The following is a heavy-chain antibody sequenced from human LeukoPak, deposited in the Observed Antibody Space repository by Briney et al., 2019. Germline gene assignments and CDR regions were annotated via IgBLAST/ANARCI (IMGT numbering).Heavy chain of an antibody. Sequence: ASVKVSCKPSGGTFSTFSFSWVRQAPGQGLEWTGRIIPIFRTSSYAHKFQGRLTIITDDSTGTAYMELSSLGSEDTAVYYCATGTPTTSHYWGQGTLVTVSS. V-gene: IGHV1-69*05. CDR3: ATGTPTTSHY. CDR2: IIPIFRTS. D-gene: IGHD4-17*01. CDR1: GGTFSTFS. J-gene: IGHJ4*02.